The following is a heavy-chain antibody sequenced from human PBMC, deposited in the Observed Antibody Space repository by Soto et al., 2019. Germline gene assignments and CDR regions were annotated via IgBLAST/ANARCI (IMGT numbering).Heavy chain of an antibody. CDR3: TRDPFGNADYDSSGYYRDSGY. CDR1: GFTFGDYA. CDR2: IRSKAYGGTT. D-gene: IGHD3-22*01. Sequence: PGGSLRLSCTASGFTFGDYAMSWVRQAPGEGLEWGGFIRSKAYGGTTEYAASVKGRFTISRDDSKSIAYLQMNSLKTEDTAVYYCTRDPFGNADYDSSGYYRDSGYWGQGT. J-gene: IGHJ4*02. V-gene: IGHV3-49*04.